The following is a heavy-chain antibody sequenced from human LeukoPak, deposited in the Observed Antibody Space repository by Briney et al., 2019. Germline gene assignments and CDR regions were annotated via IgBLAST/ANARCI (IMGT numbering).Heavy chain of an antibody. Sequence: QSGGSLRLSCTASGFRFGGYSIHWVRQAPGKGLEWLSYISVSGTTHADSVMGRVTVSRDNAKNSLYLQMNSLRAEDTAVYYCARIRGSTLPISYMDVWGKGTTVTVSS. J-gene: IGHJ6*03. V-gene: IGHV3-48*04. CDR1: GFRFGGYS. D-gene: IGHD6-13*01. CDR3: ARIRGSTLPISYMDV. CDR2: ISVSGTT.